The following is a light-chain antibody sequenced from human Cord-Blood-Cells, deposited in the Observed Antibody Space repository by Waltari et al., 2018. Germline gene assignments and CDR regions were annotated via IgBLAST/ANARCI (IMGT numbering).Light chain of an antibody. Sequence: QSALTQPASVSGSPGQSITISCTGTSSDVVGYNYVSWYQQHPGKAPKLMIYDVSNRPSGVSNRFSGSKSGNTASLTISGLQAEDEADYYCSSYTSSGTWVFGGGTKLTVL. CDR2: DVS. CDR3: SSYTSSGTWV. J-gene: IGLJ3*02. CDR1: SSDVVGYNY. V-gene: IGLV2-14*03.